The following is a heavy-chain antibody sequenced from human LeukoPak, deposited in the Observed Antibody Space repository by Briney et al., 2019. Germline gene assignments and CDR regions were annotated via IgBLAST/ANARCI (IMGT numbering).Heavy chain of an antibody. CDR1: GYTFTSYG. CDR2: ISAYNGNT. Sequence: ASVKLSCRASGYTFTSYGISWVRQAPGQGLEWMGWISAYNGNTNYAQKLQGRVTMTTDTSTSTAYMELRSLRSDDTAVYYCARRSNSGSYEGPDYWGQGTLVTVSS. CDR3: ARRSNSGSYEGPDY. J-gene: IGHJ4*02. D-gene: IGHD1-26*01. V-gene: IGHV1-18*01.